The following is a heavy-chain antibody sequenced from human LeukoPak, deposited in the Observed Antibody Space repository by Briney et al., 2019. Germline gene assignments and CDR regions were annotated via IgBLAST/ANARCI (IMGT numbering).Heavy chain of an antibody. CDR2: ISYDGSNK. V-gene: IGHV3-30*18. D-gene: IGHD3-22*01. J-gene: IGHJ4*02. CDR1: GFTFSSYG. CDR3: AKTYYYDSSGVGFLDY. Sequence: GGSLRLSCAASGFTFSSYGMHWVRQAPGKGLGWVAVISYDGSNKYYADSVKGRFTISRDNSKNTLYLQMNSLRAEDTAVYYCAKTYYYDSSGVGFLDYWGQGTLVTVSS.